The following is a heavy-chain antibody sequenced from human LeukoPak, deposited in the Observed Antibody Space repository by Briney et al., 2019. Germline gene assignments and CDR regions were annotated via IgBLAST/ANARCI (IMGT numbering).Heavy chain of an antibody. CDR3: ARGSLRFLEWSADY. V-gene: IGHV1-18*01. CDR1: GYTFTTYG. CDR2: ISADNGNT. Sequence: ASVTVSCKASGYTFTTYGNSWVRQAPGQGLEWMGWISADNGNTNYAQKFQGIIIMTTDTSTSTAFMEMKSLKSDDTAVYYCARGSLRFLEWSADYWGQGTLVTVSS. D-gene: IGHD3-3*01. J-gene: IGHJ4*02.